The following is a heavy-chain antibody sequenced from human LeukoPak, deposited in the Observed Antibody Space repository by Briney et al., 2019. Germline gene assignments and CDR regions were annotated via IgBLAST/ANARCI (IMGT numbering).Heavy chain of an antibody. CDR3: ARRGTYLGGFDY. D-gene: IGHD1-26*01. Sequence: GGSLRLSCAASGFTFSSYAMSWVRQAPGKGLEWVSGISGSGDTTNYGDSVKGRFTISRDNSKNRLYLQMNSLRVEDTAVYYCARRGTYLGGFDYWGQGTLVTVPS. CDR1: GFTFSSYA. CDR2: ISGSGDTT. J-gene: IGHJ4*02. V-gene: IGHV3-23*01.